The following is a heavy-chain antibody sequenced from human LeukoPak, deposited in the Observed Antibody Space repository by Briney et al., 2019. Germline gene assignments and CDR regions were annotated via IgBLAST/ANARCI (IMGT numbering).Heavy chain of an antibody. V-gene: IGHV3-30*03. CDR1: GLTFRKYG. Sequence: GGSLRLSCAPSGLTFRKYGMHGVREAPGKGREWVAVILYDVSNEYYAGSVKGRFSLYRDTSRNTLYLQMNSLRAEDTALYYCARKFLTGRLIDYWGQGTLVTVSS. CDR3: ARKFLTGRLIDY. J-gene: IGHJ4*02. D-gene: IGHD7-27*01. CDR2: ILYDVSNE.